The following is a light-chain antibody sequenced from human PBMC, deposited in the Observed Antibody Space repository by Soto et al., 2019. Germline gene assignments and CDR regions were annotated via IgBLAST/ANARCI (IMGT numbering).Light chain of an antibody. CDR2: GAS. V-gene: IGKV3-20*01. Sequence: EILLTQSPGPLSVPPGERATLSCRASQSLSSRQLAWYQQKPGRAPRLLIHGASTRAAGFPARFSGSGSGTEFTLTISSLKHDDFATYYCQQSNSYTLTFGGGTKVDIK. CDR3: QQSNSYTLT. CDR1: QSLSSRQ. J-gene: IGKJ4*01.